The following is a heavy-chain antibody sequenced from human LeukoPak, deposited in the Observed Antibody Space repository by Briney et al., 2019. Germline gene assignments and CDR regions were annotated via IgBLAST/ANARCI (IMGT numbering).Heavy chain of an antibody. J-gene: IGHJ4*02. D-gene: IGHD6-19*01. V-gene: IGHV3-30*18. CDR2: ISYDGCNK. CDR1: GFTFSSYG. Sequence: PGGSVRLSCAASGFTFSSYGMHGVRQAPGKGLEGVAVISYDGCNKYYADSVKGRFTISRDNSKNTLYLQMNSLRAEDTAVYYCAKGPSGWYSAFDYWGQGTLVTVSS. CDR3: AKGPSGWYSAFDY.